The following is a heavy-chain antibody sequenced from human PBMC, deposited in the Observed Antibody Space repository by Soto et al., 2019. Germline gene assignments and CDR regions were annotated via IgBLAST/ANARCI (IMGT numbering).Heavy chain of an antibody. V-gene: IGHV3-9*02. D-gene: IGHD2-15*01. CDR3: AVSSPDIVVLPSSIYFTS. CDR2: LSWDRSTV. Sequence: LRLSCVAPGSSSDPFTMHWVRELPGKGLEWVAGLSWDRSTVAYADSVQGRFTISRDHAKNSVDLLMDSLRPDDTALYFCAVSSPDIVVLPSSIYFTSWGPGTQVTVSS. J-gene: IGHJ4*02. CDR1: GSSSDPFT.